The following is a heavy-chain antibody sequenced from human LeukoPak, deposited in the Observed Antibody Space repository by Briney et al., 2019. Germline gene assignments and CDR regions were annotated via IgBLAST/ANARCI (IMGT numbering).Heavy chain of an antibody. CDR1: GFTFDDYA. V-gene: IGHV3-9*01. CDR3: AKDIKGYTAMAFGGGYYFDY. CDR2: ISWNSGSI. Sequence: PGRSLRLSCAASGFTFDDYAMHWVRQAPGKGLEWVSGISWNSGSIGYADSVKGRFTISRDNAKNSLYLQMNSLRAEDTALYYCAKDIKGYTAMAFGGGYYFDYWGQGTLVTVSS. J-gene: IGHJ4*02. D-gene: IGHD5-18*01.